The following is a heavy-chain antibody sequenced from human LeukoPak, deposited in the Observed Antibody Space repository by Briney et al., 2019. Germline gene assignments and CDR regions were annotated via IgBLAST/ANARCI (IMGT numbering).Heavy chain of an antibody. J-gene: IGHJ4*02. CDR3: ARRDRRHFDY. V-gene: IGHV1-46*01. CDR2: IYPRDGST. D-gene: IGHD3-22*01. CDR1: GYTFTSNY. Sequence: ASVKVSCKASGYTFTSNYIHWVRQAPGQGLEWMGMIYPRDGSTSYAQKFQGRVTVTRDTSTSTVHMELSSLRSEDTAVYYCARRDRRHFDYWGQGTLVTVSS.